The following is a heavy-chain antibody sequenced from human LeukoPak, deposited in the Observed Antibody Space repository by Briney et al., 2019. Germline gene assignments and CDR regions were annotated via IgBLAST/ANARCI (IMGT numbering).Heavy chain of an antibody. CDR3: ARERGIAAAQAGY. V-gene: IGHV1-2*02. D-gene: IGHD6-13*01. CDR2: INPNSGGT. CDR1: GYTFTGYY. Sequence: ASVKVSCKASGYTFTGYYMHWVRQAPGQGLEWMGWINPNSGGTNYAQKFQGRVTMTRDTSISTAYMGLSRLRSDDTAVYYCARERGIAAAQAGYWGQGTLVTVSS. J-gene: IGHJ4*02.